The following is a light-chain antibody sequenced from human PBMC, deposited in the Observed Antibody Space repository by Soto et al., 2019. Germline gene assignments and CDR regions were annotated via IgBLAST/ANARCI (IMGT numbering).Light chain of an antibody. CDR3: QHHQRDPRT. CDR1: ESIDIW. Sequence: DIQMTQSPSTLSASVGDRVTITCRASESIDIWLAWNKQRPGKAPKLLIYKASSLESGVPSRFSGSGSGTEFTLTISSLQPDDFASYYCQHHQRDPRTFGQGTKVEI. CDR2: KAS. J-gene: IGKJ1*01. V-gene: IGKV1-5*03.